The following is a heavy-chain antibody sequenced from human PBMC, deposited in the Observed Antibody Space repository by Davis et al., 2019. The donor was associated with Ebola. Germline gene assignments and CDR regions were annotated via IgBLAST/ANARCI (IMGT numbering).Heavy chain of an antibody. V-gene: IGHV1-2*06. Sequence: AASVKVSCKASGYTFTGYYMHWVRQAPGQGLEWMGRCNPNSGGTHYAQKFQGRVTMSRDTSSSTAYMEMNRLRSDDTAVYFRASGGITMMVVPRDYYYGLDVWGQGTTVTVSS. J-gene: IGHJ6*02. CDR2: CNPNSGGT. CDR1: GYTFTGYY. D-gene: IGHD3-22*01. CDR3: ASGGITMMVVPRDYYYGLDV.